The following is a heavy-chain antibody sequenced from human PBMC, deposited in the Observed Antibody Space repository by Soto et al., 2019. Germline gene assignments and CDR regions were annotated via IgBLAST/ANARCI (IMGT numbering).Heavy chain of an antibody. Sequence: SVKDSFKGSCYTFTSYGISWVRQAPGQGLEWMGWISAYNGNTNYAQKLQGRVTMTTDTSTSTAYMELRSLRSDDTAVYYCAAKGYGTQHWGQGTMVTVSS. CDR3: AAKGYGTQH. CDR2: ISAYNGNT. V-gene: IGHV1-18*01. J-gene: IGHJ1*01. D-gene: IGHD5-18*01. CDR1: CYTFTSYG.